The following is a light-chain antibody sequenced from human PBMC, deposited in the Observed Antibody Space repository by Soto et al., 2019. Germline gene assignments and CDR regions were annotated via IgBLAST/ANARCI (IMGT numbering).Light chain of an antibody. CDR1: QTITNW. V-gene: IGKV1-5*03. CDR2: KAS. J-gene: IGKJ1*01. Sequence: DIQMTQSPSTLSASVGDRVTITCRASQTITNWLAWYQQRPGKAPKLLVYKASTLESGVPSRFSGSGSGTEFTLTIRSLQPDDSATYYCQQYNNFSPTFGQGTKVDIK. CDR3: QQYNNFSPT.